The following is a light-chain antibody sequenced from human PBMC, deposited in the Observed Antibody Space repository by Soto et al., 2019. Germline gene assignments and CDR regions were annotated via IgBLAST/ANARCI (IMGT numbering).Light chain of an antibody. J-gene: IGKJ1*01. Sequence: EIVWTQSPGTLSLSQGERANISCRASQRVSSSYLAWYQQKPGQAPRLLIYGASSRATGIPDRFSGSGSGTDFTLTISRLEPEDFAVYYCQQYGSSPWTFGQGTKVEIK. CDR3: QQYGSSPWT. V-gene: IGKV3-20*01. CDR1: QRVSSSY. CDR2: GAS.